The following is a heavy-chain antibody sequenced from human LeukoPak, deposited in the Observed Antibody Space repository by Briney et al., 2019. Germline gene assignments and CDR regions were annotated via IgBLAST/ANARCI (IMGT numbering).Heavy chain of an antibody. D-gene: IGHD6-13*01. CDR1: GGSISSYY. Sequence: SETLSLTCTVSGGSISSYYWSWIRQPPGKGLEWIGYIYYSGSTNYNPSLKSRVTISVDTSKNQFSLKLSSVTAADTAVYYCARYEQQLPIFDYWGQGTLVTVSS. V-gene: IGHV4-59*01. CDR2: IYYSGST. J-gene: IGHJ4*02. CDR3: ARYEQQLPIFDY.